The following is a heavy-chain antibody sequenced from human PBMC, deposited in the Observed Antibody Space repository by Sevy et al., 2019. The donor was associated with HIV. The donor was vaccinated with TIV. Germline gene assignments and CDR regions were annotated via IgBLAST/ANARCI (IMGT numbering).Heavy chain of an antibody. V-gene: IGHV3-33*01. CDR1: GFTFRNSG. CDR2: IFSDGITT. J-gene: IGHJ4*02. CDR3: ARESPSDWYLDS. D-gene: IGHD6-19*01. Sequence: GGSLRLSCAASGFTFRNSGMHWVRQSPGKGLEWVASIFSDGITTYYGDSVKGRFTVFRDNSTSTLYMQMNSLRVEDTAVYYCARESPSDWYLDSWGQGSQVTVSS.